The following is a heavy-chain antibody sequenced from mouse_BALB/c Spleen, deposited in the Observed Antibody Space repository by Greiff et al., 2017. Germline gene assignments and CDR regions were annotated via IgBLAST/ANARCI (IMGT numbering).Heavy chain of an antibody. J-gene: IGHJ3*01. D-gene: IGHD2-1*01. Sequence: VQLQQSGPGLVAPAQTLTITCTASGFSLTGYGVNWVRQTPGKGLEWLGMIWGAGSTDYNSAIKSRLSISKDNSTSQIFLQMISLQTDDTARYYCARESRNYDWFAYWGQGTLVTVSA. CDR3: ARESRNYDWFAY. CDR2: IWGAGST. V-gene: IGHV2-6-7*01. CDR1: GFSLTGYG.